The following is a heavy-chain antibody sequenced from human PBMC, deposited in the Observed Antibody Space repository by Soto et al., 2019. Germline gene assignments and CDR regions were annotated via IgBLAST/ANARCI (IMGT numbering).Heavy chain of an antibody. D-gene: IGHD4-17*01. CDR2: IIPICGTA. CDR1: GGTFSSYA. V-gene: IGHV1-69*06. CDR3: ARGYYGGNSFYYYGMDV. J-gene: IGHJ6*02. Sequence: QVQLVKSGAEVKKPGSSVNVSCKASGGTFSSYAISWVRQAPGQGLEWMGGIIPICGTANYAQKFQVRVTITADKSTSKAYMELRSLRSEDTVVYYCARGYYGGNSFYYYGMDVWGQGTKVTVS.